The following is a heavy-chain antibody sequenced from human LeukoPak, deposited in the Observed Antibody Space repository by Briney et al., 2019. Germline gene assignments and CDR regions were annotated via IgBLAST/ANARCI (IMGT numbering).Heavy chain of an antibody. V-gene: IGHV4-4*07. CDR3: ARDLRYCSGGSCYSGVTHFDY. D-gene: IGHD2-15*01. Sequence: PPETLSLTCTVSGGSISSYYWSWIRQPAGKGLEWIGRIYTSGSTNYNPSLKSRVTMSVDTSKNKLSLKLSSVTAADTAVYYCARDLRYCSGGSCYSGVTHFDYWGQGTLVTVSS. CDR1: GGSISSYY. J-gene: IGHJ4*02. CDR2: IYTSGST.